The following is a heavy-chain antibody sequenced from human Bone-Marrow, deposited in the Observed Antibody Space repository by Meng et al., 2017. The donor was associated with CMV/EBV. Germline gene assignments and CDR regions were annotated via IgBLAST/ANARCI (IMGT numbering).Heavy chain of an antibody. Sequence: GESLKISCAASGFTFDDYTMHWVRQAPGKGLEWVSLISWDGGSTYYADSVKGRFTISRDNCKNSLYLQMNSLRTEDTALYYCAKDIGCSSTSCYHGMDVWGQGTTVTVSS. CDR1: GFTFDDYT. D-gene: IGHD2-2*01. V-gene: IGHV3-43*01. J-gene: IGHJ6*02. CDR3: AKDIGCSSTSCYHGMDV. CDR2: ISWDGGST.